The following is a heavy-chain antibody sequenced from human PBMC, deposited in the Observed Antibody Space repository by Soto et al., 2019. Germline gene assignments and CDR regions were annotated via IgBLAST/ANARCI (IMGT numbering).Heavy chain of an antibody. D-gene: IGHD6-19*01. CDR2: IYSGGST. J-gene: IGHJ6*04. Sequence: GGSLRLSCAASGFTVSSNYMSWVRQAPGKGLEWVSVIYSGGSTYYADSVKGRFTISRDNSKNTLYLQMNSLRAEDTAVYYRARDRTRYSSGLWRMDVWGEGTTVTVSS. V-gene: IGHV3-53*01. CDR1: GFTVSSNY. CDR3: ARDRTRYSSGLWRMDV.